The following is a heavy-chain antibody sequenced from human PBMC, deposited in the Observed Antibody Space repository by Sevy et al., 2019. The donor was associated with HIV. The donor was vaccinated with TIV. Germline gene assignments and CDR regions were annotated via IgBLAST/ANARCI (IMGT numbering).Heavy chain of an antibody. V-gene: IGHV3-30-3*01. D-gene: IGHD3-3*01. Sequence: GGSLRLSCAASGFTFSSYAMHWVRQAPGKGLDWVAVIASDGSKTFYADSVKGRFTIARDNSKNTLYVQTNSLRAEDTAVYYYASSPYYDFWSGYSPRLDYWGQGTRVTVSS. J-gene: IGHJ4*02. CDR3: ASSPYYDFWSGYSPRLDY. CDR2: IASDGSKT. CDR1: GFTFSSYA.